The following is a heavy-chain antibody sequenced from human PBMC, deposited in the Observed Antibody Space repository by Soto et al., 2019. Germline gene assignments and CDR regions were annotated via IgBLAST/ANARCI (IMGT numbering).Heavy chain of an antibody. Sequence: SETLSLTCTVSGGSISSGDYYWSWIRQPPGKGLEWIGYIYYSGSTYYNPSLKSRVTISVDTSKNQFSLKLSSVTAADTAVYYCARSRYYDTLTGYPSLYFDFWGQGTLVTVSS. CDR2: IYYSGST. V-gene: IGHV4-30-4*01. CDR1: GGSISSGDYY. CDR3: ARSRYYDTLTGYPSLYFDF. J-gene: IGHJ4*02. D-gene: IGHD3-9*01.